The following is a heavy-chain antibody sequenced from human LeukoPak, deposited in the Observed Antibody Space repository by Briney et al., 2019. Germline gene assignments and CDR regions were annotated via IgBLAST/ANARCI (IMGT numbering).Heavy chain of an antibody. CDR3: ARDLGYSYSSSFQH. CDR1: GFTFSSYA. J-gene: IGHJ1*01. V-gene: IGHV3-30-3*01. Sequence: GGSLRLSCAASGFTFSSYAMHWVRQAPGKGLEWVAVISYDGSNKYYADSVKGRFTISRDNSKNTLYLQMNSLRAEDTAVYYCARDLGYSYSSSFQHWGQGTLVTVSS. CDR2: ISYDGSNK. D-gene: IGHD5-18*01.